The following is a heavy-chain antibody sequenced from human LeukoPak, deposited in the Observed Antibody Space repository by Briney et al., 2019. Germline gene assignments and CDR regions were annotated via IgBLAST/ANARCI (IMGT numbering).Heavy chain of an antibody. Sequence: PSETLSLTCTVSSGSISSYYWSWIRQPPGKGLEWIGYIYYSGSTNYNPSLKSRVTISVDTSKNQFSLKLSSVTAADTAVYYCARGGYSYGTTDAFDIWGQGTMVTVSS. D-gene: IGHD5-18*01. J-gene: IGHJ3*02. CDR3: ARGGYSYGTTDAFDI. CDR1: SGSISSYY. V-gene: IGHV4-59*01. CDR2: IYYSGST.